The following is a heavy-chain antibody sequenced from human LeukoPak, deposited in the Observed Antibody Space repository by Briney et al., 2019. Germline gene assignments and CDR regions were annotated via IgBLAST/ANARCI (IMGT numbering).Heavy chain of an antibody. CDR2: IIPIFGTA. Sequence: ASVKVSCKASGCTFSSYAISWVRQAPGQGLEWMGGIIPIFGTANYAQKFQGRVTITADEFTSTAYMELSSLRSEDTAVYYCARGGMFQGVYYYCYMDVWGKGTTVTVSS. J-gene: IGHJ6*03. CDR1: GCTFSSYA. D-gene: IGHD3-10*01. V-gene: IGHV1-69*01. CDR3: ARGGMFQGVYYYCYMDV.